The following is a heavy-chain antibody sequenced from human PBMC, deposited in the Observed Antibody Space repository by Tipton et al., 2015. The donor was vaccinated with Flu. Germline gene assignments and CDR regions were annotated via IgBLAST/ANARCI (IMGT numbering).Heavy chain of an antibody. CDR1: GGSISSGGYY. D-gene: IGHD3-10*01. CDR2: IYYSGST. V-gene: IGHV4-31*03. Sequence: LRLSCTVSGGSISSGGYYWSWIRQHPGKGLEWIGYIYYSGSTYYNPSLKSRVTISVDTSKNQFSLKLSSVTAADTAVYYCARATLYYYGSGTSYYFDYWGQGTLVTVSS. J-gene: IGHJ4*02. CDR3: ARATLYYYGSGTSYYFDY.